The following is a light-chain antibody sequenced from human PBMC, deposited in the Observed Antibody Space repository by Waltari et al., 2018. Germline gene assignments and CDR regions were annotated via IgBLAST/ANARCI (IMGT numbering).Light chain of an antibody. Sequence: RATINCKSSQNILYSSNNKNYLAWYQLKPGQAPKLLFYWASTRESGVPDRFSGSGSGTEFTLTINSLQAEDVAVYYCQQHYSTPRTFGQGTKVEIK. J-gene: IGKJ1*01. CDR2: WAS. CDR3: QQHYSTPRT. CDR1: QNILYSSNNKNY. V-gene: IGKV4-1*01.